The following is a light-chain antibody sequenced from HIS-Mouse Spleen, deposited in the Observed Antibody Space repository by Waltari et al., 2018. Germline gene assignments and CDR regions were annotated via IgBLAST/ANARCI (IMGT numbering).Light chain of an antibody. J-gene: IGLJ2*01. CDR2: KDS. Sequence: SYELTQPPSVSVSPGQTASITCSGDKLGDKYACWYQQKPGQSPVLVIYKDSKRPSGLPERFSGSNSGNPATLTISGTQAMDEADYYCQAWDSSTVVFGGGTKLTVL. V-gene: IGLV3-1*01. CDR1: KLGDKY. CDR3: QAWDSSTVV.